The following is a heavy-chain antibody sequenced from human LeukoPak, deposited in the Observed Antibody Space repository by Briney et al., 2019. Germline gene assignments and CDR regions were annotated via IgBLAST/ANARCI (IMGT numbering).Heavy chain of an antibody. CDR2: MNPNSGNT. V-gene: IGHV1-8*03. CDR3: ARASKIVVAPGYYYYYMDV. J-gene: IGHJ6*03. D-gene: IGHD3-22*01. CDR1: GYTFTSYG. Sequence: GASVKVSCKASGYTFTSYGISWVRQAPGQGLEWMGWMNPNSGNTGYAQKFQGRVTITRNTSISTAYMELSSLRSEDTAVYYCARASKIVVAPGYYYYYMDVWGKGTTVTVSS.